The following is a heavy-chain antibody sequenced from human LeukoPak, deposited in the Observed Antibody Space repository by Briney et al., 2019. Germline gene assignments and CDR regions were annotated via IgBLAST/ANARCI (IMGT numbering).Heavy chain of an antibody. CDR2: IKSKTDGGTT. J-gene: IGHJ4*02. Sequence: TGGSLRLSCAASGFTFSNAWMNWVRQAPGKGLEWVGRIKSKTDGGTTDYAAPVKGRFTISRDDSKNTLYLQMNSLKTEDTAVYYCTTEGSIAVAGYDYWGQGTLVTVSS. CDR1: GFTFSNAW. CDR3: TTEGSIAVAGYDY. V-gene: IGHV3-15*07. D-gene: IGHD6-19*01.